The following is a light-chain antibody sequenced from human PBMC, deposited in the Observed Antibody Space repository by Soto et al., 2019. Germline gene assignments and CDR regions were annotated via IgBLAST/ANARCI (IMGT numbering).Light chain of an antibody. J-gene: IGKJ1*01. CDR1: QSINGW. CDR3: HQYHNFPRT. V-gene: IGKV1-5*03. Sequence: DIQLTQSPSTLSASVGDRVTITCRASQSINGWLAWYQQKPGQAPNLLIYKASTLESGVPSRFSGSGSGTEFTLTVSSLQPDDFATYYCHQYHNFPRTFGQGTKVDSK. CDR2: KAS.